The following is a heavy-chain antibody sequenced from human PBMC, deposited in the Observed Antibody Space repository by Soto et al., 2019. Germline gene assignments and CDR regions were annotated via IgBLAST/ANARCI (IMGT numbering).Heavy chain of an antibody. CDR2: IYYSGST. D-gene: IGHD3-9*01. Sequence: SETLSLTCTVSGGSISSSSYYWGWIRQPPGKGLEWIGSIYYSGSTYYNPSLKSRVTISVDTSKNQFSLKLSSVTAADTAVYYCAMPYYDILTGYYKNWFDPWGQGTLVT. V-gene: IGHV4-39*01. CDR3: AMPYYDILTGYYKNWFDP. CDR1: GGSISSSSYY. J-gene: IGHJ5*02.